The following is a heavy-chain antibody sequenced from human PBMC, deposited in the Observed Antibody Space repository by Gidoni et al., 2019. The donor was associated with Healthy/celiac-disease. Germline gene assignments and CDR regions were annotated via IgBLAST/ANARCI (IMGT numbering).Heavy chain of an antibody. CDR3: AKGASYGDNNWFDP. V-gene: IGHV3-9*01. CDR1: GFTFDDYA. CDR2: ISWNSGSI. D-gene: IGHD4-17*01. Sequence: EVQLVESGGGLVQPGRSLRLSCAASGFTFDDYAMHWVRQAPGKGLEWVSGISWNSGSIGYADSVKGRFTISRDNAKNSLYLQMNSLRAEDTALYYCAKGASYGDNNWFDPWGQGTLVTVSS. J-gene: IGHJ5*02.